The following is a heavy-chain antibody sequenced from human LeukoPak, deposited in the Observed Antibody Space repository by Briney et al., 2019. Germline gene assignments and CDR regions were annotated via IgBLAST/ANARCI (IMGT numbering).Heavy chain of an antibody. Sequence: GASLQISCKGSGCSFTSYWIGWVRQMPGKGLEWMGIIYRGDSDTRYSPSFQGQVTISADKSSSTAYLQWSRLKASDTAMYYCARPDSDVGEFDYWGQGTLVTVSS. CDR3: ARPDSDVGEFDY. CDR1: GCSFTSYW. D-gene: IGHD4-17*01. J-gene: IGHJ4*02. V-gene: IGHV5-51*01. CDR2: IYRGDSDT.